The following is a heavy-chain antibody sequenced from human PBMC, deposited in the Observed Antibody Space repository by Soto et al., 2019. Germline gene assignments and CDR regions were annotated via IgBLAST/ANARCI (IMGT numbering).Heavy chain of an antibody. J-gene: IGHJ6*03. CDR2: IYTGGQT. D-gene: IGHD3-3*01. CDR3: AKDGSGYYSGYMDV. CDR1: GFTVSSNY. V-gene: IGHV3-66*01. Sequence: EVQLVESGGGLVQPGGSLRLSCAASGFTVSSNYMTWVRQAPGKGLEWISVIYTGGQTYYADAVKGRFTISRDNSKNTLYLQMNSLRAEDTAVYYCAKDGSGYYSGYMDVWGKGTTVTVPS.